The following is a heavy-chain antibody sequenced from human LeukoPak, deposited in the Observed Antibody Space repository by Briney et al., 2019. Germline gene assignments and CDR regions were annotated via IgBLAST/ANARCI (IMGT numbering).Heavy chain of an antibody. Sequence: GRSLRLSCAASGFTFSTYGMHWVRQAPGKGLGWVSLIWYDGSNKYYADSVKGRFTISRDNSKNTLYLQMNSLRAEDTAVYYCARGRASVTSSWDPSFDYWGQGALVTVSS. CDR1: GFTFSTYG. J-gene: IGHJ4*02. V-gene: IGHV3-33*01. D-gene: IGHD6-13*01. CDR2: IWYDGSNK. CDR3: ARGRASVTSSWDPSFDY.